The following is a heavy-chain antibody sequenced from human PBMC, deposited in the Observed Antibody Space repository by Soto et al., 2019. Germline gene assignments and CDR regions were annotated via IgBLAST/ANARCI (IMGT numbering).Heavy chain of an antibody. V-gene: IGHV3-48*01. J-gene: IGHJ4*02. CDR2: ISSSSSTI. D-gene: IGHD3-10*01. Sequence: EVQLVESGGGLVQPGGSLRLSCAAAGFTFSSYSMNWVRQAPGKGLEWVSYISSSSSTIYYADSVKGRFTISRDNAKNSLYLQMNLLRAEDTAVYYCARANYYGSPGDFDYWGQGTLVTVSS. CDR1: GFTFSSYS. CDR3: ARANYYGSPGDFDY.